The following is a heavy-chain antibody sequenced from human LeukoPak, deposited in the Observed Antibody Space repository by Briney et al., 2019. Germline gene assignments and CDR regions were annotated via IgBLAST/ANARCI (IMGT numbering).Heavy chain of an antibody. CDR1: GYSLSSGYY. J-gene: IGHJ6*03. Sequence: SETLSLTCTVSGYSLSSGYYWGWIRQPPGKGLEWIGRIYHSGSTYYNPSLKSRVTISVDTSKNQFSLKLRSVTAADTAVYYCARADYSSTWSHDYYYMDVWGKGTTVTVSS. CDR2: IYHSGST. D-gene: IGHD6-13*01. CDR3: ARADYSSTWSHDYYYMDV. V-gene: IGHV4-38-2*02.